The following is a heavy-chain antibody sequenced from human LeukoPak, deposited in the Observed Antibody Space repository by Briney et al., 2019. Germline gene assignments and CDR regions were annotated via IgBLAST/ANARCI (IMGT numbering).Heavy chain of an antibody. D-gene: IGHD6-19*01. CDR1: GFTVSSNY. CDR3: ARDAFYSSGWYGGRYFDY. Sequence: GGSLRLSCAASGFTVSSNYMSWVRQATGKGLEWDSVIYSGGSTYYADSVKGRFTISRDNSKNTLYLQTNSLRAEDTAVYYCARDAFYSSGWYGGRYFDYWGQGTLVTVSS. CDR2: IYSGGST. J-gene: IGHJ4*02. V-gene: IGHV3-66*01.